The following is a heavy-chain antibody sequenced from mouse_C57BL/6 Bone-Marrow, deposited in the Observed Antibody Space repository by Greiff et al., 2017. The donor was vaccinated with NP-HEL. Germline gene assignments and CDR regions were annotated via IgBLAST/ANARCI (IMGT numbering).Heavy chain of an antibody. CDR3: ARKGIYGNYGAY. D-gene: IGHD2-1*01. V-gene: IGHV1-64*01. CDR2: IHPNSGST. CDR1: GYTFTSYW. Sequence: VQLQQPGAELVKPGASVKLSCKASGYTFTSYWMHWVKQRPGQGLEWIGMIHPNSGSTNYNEKFKSKATLTVDKSSSTAYMQLSSLPSEDSAVYYCARKGIYGNYGAYWGQGTLVTVSA. J-gene: IGHJ3*01.